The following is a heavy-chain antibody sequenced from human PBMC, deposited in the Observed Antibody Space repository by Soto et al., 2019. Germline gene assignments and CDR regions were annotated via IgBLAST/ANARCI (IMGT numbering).Heavy chain of an antibody. CDR3: ARHYREYFDY. CDR1: GGSISSSSYY. V-gene: IGHV4-39*01. CDR2: IYYSGST. D-gene: IGHD4-4*01. Sequence: QLQLQESGPGLVKPSETLSLTCTVSGGSISSSSYYWGWIRQPPGKGLEWIGSIYYSGSTYYNPSLKRRVTISVDTSKNQFSRKLSSVTAADTAVYYCARHYREYFDYWGQGTLVTVSS. J-gene: IGHJ4*02.